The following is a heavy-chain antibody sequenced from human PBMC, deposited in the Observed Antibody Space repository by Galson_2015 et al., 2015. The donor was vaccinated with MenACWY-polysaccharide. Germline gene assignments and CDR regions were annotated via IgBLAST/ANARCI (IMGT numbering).Heavy chain of an antibody. CDR1: GYTFTGYY. V-gene: IGHV1-2*02. Sequence: VKVSCKASGYTFTGYYMHWVRQAPGQGLEWMGWINPNSGGTNYAQKFQGRVTMTRDTSISTAYMELSRLRSDDTAVYYCARDRARVVVVPAAIRWFDPWGQGTLVTVSS. D-gene: IGHD2-2*01. CDR3: ARDRARVVVVPAAIRWFDP. J-gene: IGHJ5*02. CDR2: INPNSGGT.